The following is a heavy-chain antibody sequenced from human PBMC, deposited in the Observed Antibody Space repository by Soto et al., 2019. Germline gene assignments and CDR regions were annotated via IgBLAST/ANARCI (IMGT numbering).Heavy chain of an antibody. CDR2: IYYTGST. CDR3: GKQIFGSEYFYGMDV. D-gene: IGHD3-10*01. V-gene: IGHV4-59*08. CDR1: GGSISSYY. Sequence: PSETLSLTCTVSGGSISSYYWSWIRRPPGKGLEWIGHIYYTGSTNYNPSLKSRVTISVDTSRTQFSLKLSSVTAADTAVNYCGKQIFGSEYFYGMDVWGRGTTVTVPS. J-gene: IGHJ6*02.